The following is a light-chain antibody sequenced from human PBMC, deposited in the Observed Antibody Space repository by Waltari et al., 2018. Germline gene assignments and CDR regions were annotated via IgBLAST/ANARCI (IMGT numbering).Light chain of an antibody. Sequence: DIQMTQSPPSLSASVGDRVTITCRASQTISNSLDWYQQKPGKAPKLLIYGSFILQSGVPSRFSGIGSGTDFTLTISSLQPEDFATYFCQQSSRTPFTFGPGTKVEI. CDR3: QQSSRTPFT. V-gene: IGKV1-39*01. J-gene: IGKJ3*01. CDR1: QTISNS. CDR2: GSF.